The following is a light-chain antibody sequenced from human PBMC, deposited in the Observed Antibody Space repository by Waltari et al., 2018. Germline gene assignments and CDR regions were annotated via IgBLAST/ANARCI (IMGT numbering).Light chain of an antibody. Sequence: QSALTQPPSASGSPGQSVTISSTGTSSDVGGYKFLYWYQQHPGRAPKLMIYEVNQRPSGVPDRFSGSKSGNTASLTVSGLQAEDEADYYCSSYAGSNNLVFGTGTKVTVL. CDR2: EVN. V-gene: IGLV2-8*01. CDR1: SSDVGGYKF. CDR3: SSYAGSNNLV. J-gene: IGLJ1*01.